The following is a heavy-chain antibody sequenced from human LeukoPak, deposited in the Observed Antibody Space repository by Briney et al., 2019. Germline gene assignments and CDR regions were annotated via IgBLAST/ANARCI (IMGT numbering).Heavy chain of an antibody. CDR2: INSDGINT. CDR3: ARDLGQYYDTSDNWFDP. Sequence: GGSLRLSCAASGFTFSSYSMNWVRQAPGKGLVWVSRINSDGINTSYAHSVKGRFTISRDNAKNTLNLQMNSLRAEDTAVYYCARDLGQYYDTSDNWFDPWGQGTLVTVSS. J-gene: IGHJ5*02. CDR1: GFTFSSYS. V-gene: IGHV3-74*01. D-gene: IGHD3-22*01.